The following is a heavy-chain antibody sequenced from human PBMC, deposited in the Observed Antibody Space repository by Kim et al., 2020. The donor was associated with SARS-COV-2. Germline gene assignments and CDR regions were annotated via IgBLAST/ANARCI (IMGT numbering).Heavy chain of an antibody. J-gene: IGHJ6*02. CDR1: GGSISSSSYY. CDR3: ARPLELERADYYGMDV. D-gene: IGHD1-1*01. Sequence: SETLSLTCTVSGGSISSSSYYWGWIRQPPGKGLEWIGSIYYSGSTYYNPSLKSRVTISVDTSKNQFSLKLSSVTAADTAVYYCARPLELERADYYGMDVWGQGTTVTVSS. CDR2: IYYSGST. V-gene: IGHV4-39*01.